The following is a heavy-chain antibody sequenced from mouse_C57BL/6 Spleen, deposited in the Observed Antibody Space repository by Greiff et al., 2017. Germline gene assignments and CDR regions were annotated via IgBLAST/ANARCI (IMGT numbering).Heavy chain of an antibody. CDR2: IDTNSGGT. Sequence: QVQLQQPGAELVKPGASVKLSCKASGYTFTSYWMHWVQQRPGRGLEWIGRIDTNSGGTKHNEKFKSKATLTVDKPSSTAYMQLSSLTSEDSAVYYGAREDCHFDDWGQGTTLTVSS. V-gene: IGHV1-72*01. J-gene: IGHJ2*01. CDR3: AREDCHFDD. CDR1: GYTFTSYW.